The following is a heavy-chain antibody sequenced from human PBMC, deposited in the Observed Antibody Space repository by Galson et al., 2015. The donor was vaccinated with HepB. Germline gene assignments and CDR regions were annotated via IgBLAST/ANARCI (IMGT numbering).Heavy chain of an antibody. V-gene: IGHV3-30-3*01. Sequence: SLRLSCAASGFTFSSYAMHWVRQAPGKGLEWVAVISYDGSNKYYADSVKGRFTISRDNSKNTLYLQMNSLRAEDTAVYYCAAGPIAAAGTLRWWGQGTLVTVSS. D-gene: IGHD6-13*01. J-gene: IGHJ4*02. CDR3: AAGPIAAAGTLRW. CDR2: ISYDGSNK. CDR1: GFTFSSYA.